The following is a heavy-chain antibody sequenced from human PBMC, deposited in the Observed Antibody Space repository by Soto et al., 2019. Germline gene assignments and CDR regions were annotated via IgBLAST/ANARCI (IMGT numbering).Heavy chain of an antibody. D-gene: IGHD2-8*01. V-gene: IGHV3-21*01. CDR2: ISSTSTYI. Sequence: GGSLRLSCAASGFAFRTYSMNWVRQVPGKGLEWVSGISSTSTYIFYEDSVKGRFTISRDNAKNSLYLHMNSLRAEDTAVYYCARDLRVTASGPRIDHGGQGAQVTVSS. CDR1: GFAFRTYS. CDR3: ARDLRVTASGPRIDH. J-gene: IGHJ4*02.